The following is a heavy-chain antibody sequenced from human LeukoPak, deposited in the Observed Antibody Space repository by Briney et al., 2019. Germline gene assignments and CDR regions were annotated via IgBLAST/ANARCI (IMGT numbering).Heavy chain of an antibody. CDR1: GFTFSSYW. D-gene: IGHD3-10*01. Sequence: GGSLRLSCAASGFTFSSYWMSWVRQAPGKGLEWVANIKQDGSEKYYVDSVKGRFTISRDNAKNTLYLQMNSLRAEDTAVYYCYYGSGSPIAYYFDYWGQGTLVTVSS. CDR2: IKQDGSEK. J-gene: IGHJ4*02. CDR3: YYGSGSPIAYYFDY. V-gene: IGHV3-7*01.